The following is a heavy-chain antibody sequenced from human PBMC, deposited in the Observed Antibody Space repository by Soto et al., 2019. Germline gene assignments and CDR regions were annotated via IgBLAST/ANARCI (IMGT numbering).Heavy chain of an antibody. CDR3: ARGFSSGYTYGHDS. CDR1: GGSISSYY. Sequence: PSETLSLTCTVSGGSISSYYWSWIRQPAGKGLGWIGRIYTSGSTNYNPSLQSRVTMSVDTSKNQFSLTLSFVTAADTAVYYCARGFSSGYTYGHDSWGQGTLVTVSS. CDR2: IYTSGST. D-gene: IGHD6-25*01. V-gene: IGHV4-4*07. J-gene: IGHJ4*02.